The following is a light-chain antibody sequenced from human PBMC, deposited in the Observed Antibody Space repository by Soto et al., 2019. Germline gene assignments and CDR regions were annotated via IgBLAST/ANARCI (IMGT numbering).Light chain of an antibody. CDR2: DAS. J-gene: IGKJ1*01. Sequence: EIVVTQSPDTLSLSPGESATLSCRASQSVSSYLAWYQQKPGQAPRLLIYDASNRATGIPTRFSGSGSGTDFTLTISTLEPEDVAVYYCQQRSNWPRTFGQGTKVEIK. CDR3: QQRSNWPRT. CDR1: QSVSSY. V-gene: IGKV3-11*01.